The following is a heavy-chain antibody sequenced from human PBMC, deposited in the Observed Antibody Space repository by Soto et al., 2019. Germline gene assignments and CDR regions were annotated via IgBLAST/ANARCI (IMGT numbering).Heavy chain of an antibody. CDR2: IYYSGST. CDR1: GGTISSYY. Sequence: SQTLSLTSTVSGGTISSYYWSWIRQPPGKGLEWIGYIYYSGSTNYNPSLKSRVTISVDTSKNQFSLKLSSVTAADTAVYYCASGRDLGILGYDYWGQGTLVTVSS. CDR3: ASGRDLGILGYDY. J-gene: IGHJ4*02. V-gene: IGHV4-59*01. D-gene: IGHD7-27*01.